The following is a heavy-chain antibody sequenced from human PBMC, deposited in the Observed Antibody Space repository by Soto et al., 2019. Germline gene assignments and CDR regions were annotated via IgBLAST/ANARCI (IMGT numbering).Heavy chain of an antibody. CDR1: GFTFSSYW. Sequence: GGSLRLSCAASGFTFSSYWMHWVRQAPGKGLVWVSRINSDGSSTSYADSVKGRFTISRDNAKNTLYLQMNSLRAEDTAVYYCARVVPAAIQELWLREYYYYGMDVWGQGTTVTVSS. J-gene: IGHJ6*02. CDR3: ARVVPAAIQELWLREYYYYGMDV. V-gene: IGHV3-74*01. CDR2: INSDGSST. D-gene: IGHD2-2*02.